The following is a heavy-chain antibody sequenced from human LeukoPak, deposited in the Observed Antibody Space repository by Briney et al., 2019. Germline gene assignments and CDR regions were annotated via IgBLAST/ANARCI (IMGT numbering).Heavy chain of an antibody. J-gene: IGHJ4*02. Sequence: ASVKVSCKASGYTCTGYYMHWVRQAPGQGLEWMGWINPKSGGTNYAQKFQGRVTMTRDTSISTAYMEVSRMTSDDTAVYYCATSGGTSGPELDYWGQGTLVTVSS. V-gene: IGHV1-2*02. CDR1: GYTCTGYY. D-gene: IGHD3-3*01. CDR2: INPKSGGT. CDR3: ATSGGTSGPELDY.